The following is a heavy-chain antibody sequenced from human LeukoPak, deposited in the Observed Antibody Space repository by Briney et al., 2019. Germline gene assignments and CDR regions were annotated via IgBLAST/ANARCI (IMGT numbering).Heavy chain of an antibody. D-gene: IGHD6-13*01. Sequence: AESLKISCKGSGYSFTNYWIGWVRHMPGKGLEWMGIIYPGDSDTRYSPSFQDQVTISADKSITTAYLQWSSLKASDTAMYDCARHGGLLEAAGYWGRGTLVAVSS. CDR2: IYPGDSDT. CDR1: GYSFTNYW. CDR3: ARHGGLLEAAGY. J-gene: IGHJ4*02. V-gene: IGHV5-51*01.